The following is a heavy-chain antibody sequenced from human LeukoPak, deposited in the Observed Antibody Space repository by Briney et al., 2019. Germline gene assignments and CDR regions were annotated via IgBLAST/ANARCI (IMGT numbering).Heavy chain of an antibody. CDR1: GGSISSSSYY. CDR2: IYYSGST. V-gene: IGHV4-39*07. J-gene: IGHJ4*02. Sequence: PSETLSLTCTVSGGSISSSSYYWGWIRQPPGKGLEWIGSIYYSGSTYYNPSLKSRVTISVDTSKNQFSLKLSSVTAADTAVYYCARVAMYSGSHIDYWGQGTLVTVSS. CDR3: ARVAMYSGSHIDY. D-gene: IGHD1-26*01.